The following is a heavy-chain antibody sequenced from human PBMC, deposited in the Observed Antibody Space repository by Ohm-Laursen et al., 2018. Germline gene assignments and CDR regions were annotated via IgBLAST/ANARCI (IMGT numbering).Heavy chain of an antibody. CDR1: SGSFGPYY. Sequence: SDTLSLTCALYSGSFGPYYWSWIRQPPGKGLEWIGEINHRGNTNYSPSLKSRVTMSVDKSRNHFSLELTSVTAADTAVYYCAREYSDDGGYRYDAFDVWGHGTVVTVSS. J-gene: IGHJ3*01. CDR3: AREYSDDGGYRYDAFDV. D-gene: IGHD2-15*01. CDR2: INHRGNT. V-gene: IGHV4-34*01.